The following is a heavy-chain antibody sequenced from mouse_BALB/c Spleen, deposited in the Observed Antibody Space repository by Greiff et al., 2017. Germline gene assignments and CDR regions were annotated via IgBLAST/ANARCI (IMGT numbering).Heavy chain of an antibody. CDR3: TRREGNPLYYAMDY. CDR1: GYTFTSYY. D-gene: IGHD2-1*01. Sequence: VQLQQPGAELVKPGASVKLSCKASGYTFTSYYMYWVKQRPGQGLEWIGGINPSNGGTNFNEKFKSKATLTVDKSSSTAYMQLSSLTSEDSAVYYCTRREGNPLYYAMDYWGQGTSVTVSS. V-gene: IGHV1S81*02. J-gene: IGHJ4*01. CDR2: INPSNGGT.